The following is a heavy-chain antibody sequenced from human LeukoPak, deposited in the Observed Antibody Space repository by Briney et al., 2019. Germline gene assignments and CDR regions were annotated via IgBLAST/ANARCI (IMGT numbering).Heavy chain of an antibody. CDR2: IYYSGST. Sequence: SETLSLTCTVSGGSISSSSYYWGWIRQPPGKGLEWIGSIYYSGSTYYNPSLKSRVTISVDTSKNQFSLKLSSVTAADTAVYYCARGILGWGGYSYGPRVYYYYYMDVWGKGTTVTVSS. J-gene: IGHJ6*03. CDR3: ARGILGWGGYSYGPRVYYYYYMDV. CDR1: GGSISSSSYY. D-gene: IGHD5-18*01. V-gene: IGHV4-39*07.